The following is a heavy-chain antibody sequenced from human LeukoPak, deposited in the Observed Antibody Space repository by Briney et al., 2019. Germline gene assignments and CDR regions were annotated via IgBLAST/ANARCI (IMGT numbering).Heavy chain of an antibody. J-gene: IGHJ4*02. CDR1: GFTFSSYA. Sequence: GGSLRLSCAASGFTFSSYAMHWVRQAPGKGLEWVAVISYDGSNKYYADSVKGRFTISRDNSKNTLYLQMNSLKTEDTAVYYCTTGHIVVVTELYWGQGTLVTVSS. CDR3: TTGHIVVVTELY. CDR2: ISYDGSNK. V-gene: IGHV3-30-3*01. D-gene: IGHD2-21*02.